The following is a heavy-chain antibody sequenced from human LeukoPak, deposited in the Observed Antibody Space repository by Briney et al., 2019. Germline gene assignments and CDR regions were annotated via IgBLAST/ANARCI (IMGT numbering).Heavy chain of an antibody. J-gene: IGHJ3*02. Sequence: PSETLSLTCTVSGRSISSYYWGWIRQPAGKGLEWIGRIYTSGSTNYNPSLKSRVTMSVDTSKNQFSLKLSSVTAADTAVYYCASCGYTHYDAFDIWGQGTMVTVSS. D-gene: IGHD3-22*01. CDR1: GRSISSYY. V-gene: IGHV4-4*07. CDR2: IYTSGST. CDR3: ASCGYTHYDAFDI.